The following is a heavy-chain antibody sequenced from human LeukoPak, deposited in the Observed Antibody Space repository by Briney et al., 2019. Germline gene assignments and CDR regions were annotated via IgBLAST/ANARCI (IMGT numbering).Heavy chain of an antibody. Sequence: ASVKVSCKASGYSFTHYGISWVRQAPGQGLEWMGWISAYNDNAHYAQGLEGRVAMTSETSTRTAYMELRSLRSDDTAMYYCARSTLGIEFDYWGQASLVTVSS. J-gene: IGHJ4*02. CDR2: ISAYNDNA. V-gene: IGHV1-18*01. CDR1: GYSFTHYG. D-gene: IGHD3-16*01. CDR3: ARSTLGIEFDY.